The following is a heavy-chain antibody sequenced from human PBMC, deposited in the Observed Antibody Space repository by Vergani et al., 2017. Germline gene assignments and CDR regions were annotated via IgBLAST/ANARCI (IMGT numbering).Heavy chain of an antibody. CDR2: TSTDGST. D-gene: IGHD1/OR15-1a*01. V-gene: IGHV4-61*02. CDR3: ARGNSAYPSSGMDV. Sequence: QVQLQESGPGLVKPSQTLSLTCSVSGGAVNSGSNFWTWIRQPAGKGLEWIGRTSTDGSTNYNPSLKSRVTMSVDTSKNQFSLKLSSVTATDTAVYYCARGNSAYPSSGMDVWGQGTTVIVSS. J-gene: IGHJ6*02. CDR1: GGAVNSGSNF.